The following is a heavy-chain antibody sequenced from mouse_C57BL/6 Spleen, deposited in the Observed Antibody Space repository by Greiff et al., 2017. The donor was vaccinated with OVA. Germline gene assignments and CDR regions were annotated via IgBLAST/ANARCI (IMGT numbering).Heavy chain of an antibody. CDR3: ARRLLGFDY. CDR1: GYTFTDYY. V-gene: IGHV1-26*01. J-gene: IGHJ2*01. D-gene: IGHD2-3*01. CDR2: INPNNGGT. Sequence: VQLQQPGAELVRPGSSVKLSCKASGYTFTDYYMNWVKQSHGKSLEWIGDINPNNGGTSYNQKFKGKATLTVDKSSSTAYMELRSLTSEDSAVYYCARRLLGFDYWGQGTTLTVSS.